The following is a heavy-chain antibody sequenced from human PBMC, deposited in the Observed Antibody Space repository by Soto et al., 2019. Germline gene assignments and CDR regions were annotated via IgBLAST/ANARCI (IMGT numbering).Heavy chain of an antibody. Sequence: QVQLVESGGGLVKPGGSLRLSCEASGFTFSDYYMSWIRQAPGRGLEWLSFIIGNSSTIYYADSVKGRFTISRDNDKNSLTLGMNSLRAEDTAVYYCARVQLVLGDPTQERYYYYIDVWGQGTTVTVSS. D-gene: IGHD4-17*01. CDR1: GFTFSDYY. V-gene: IGHV3-11*01. J-gene: IGHJ6*03. CDR2: IIGNSSTI. CDR3: ARVQLVLGDPTQERYYYYIDV.